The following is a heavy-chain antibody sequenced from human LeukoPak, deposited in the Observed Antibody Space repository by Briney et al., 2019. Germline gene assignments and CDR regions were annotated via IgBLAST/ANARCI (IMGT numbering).Heavy chain of an antibody. Sequence: GASVKVSCKASGYTFTGYYMHWVRQAPGQGLEWMGWINPNSGGTNYAQKFQGRVTMTRDTSISTAYMELSRLRSDDTTVYYCARDYGYCSSTSCYILWGQGTLVTVSS. V-gene: IGHV1-2*02. CDR3: ARDYGYCSSTSCYIL. CDR2: INPNSGGT. D-gene: IGHD2-2*03. J-gene: IGHJ4*02. CDR1: GYTFTGYY.